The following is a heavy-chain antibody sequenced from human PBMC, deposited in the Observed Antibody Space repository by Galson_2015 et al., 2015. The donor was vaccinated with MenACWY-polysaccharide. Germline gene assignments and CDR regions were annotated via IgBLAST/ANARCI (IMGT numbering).Heavy chain of an antibody. D-gene: IGHD6-19*01. Sequence: SETLSLTCTVSGGSISSSSYYWGWIRQPPGKGLEWIGSIYYSGSTYYNPSLKSRVTISIDTSKNQFSLKLSSVTAADTAVYYCARLFLEYSSGWADYWGQGTLVTVSS. CDR1: GGSISSSSYY. J-gene: IGHJ4*02. CDR3: ARLFLEYSSGWADY. V-gene: IGHV4-39*01. CDR2: IYYSGST.